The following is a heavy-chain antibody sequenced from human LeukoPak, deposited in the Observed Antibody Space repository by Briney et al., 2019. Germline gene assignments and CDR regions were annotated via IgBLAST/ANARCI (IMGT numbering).Heavy chain of an antibody. J-gene: IGHJ5*02. V-gene: IGHV4-30-2*01. CDR3: ARLAWFDP. Sequence: SQTLSLTCTVTGGSISSGDYYWSWIRQPPGKGLEWIGYIYHSGTTHYSPSLESRVTISVDTSKNQFSLKLSSVTAADTAVYYCARLAWFDPWGQGTLVTVSS. CDR1: GGSISSGDYY. CDR2: IYHSGTT. D-gene: IGHD3-3*02.